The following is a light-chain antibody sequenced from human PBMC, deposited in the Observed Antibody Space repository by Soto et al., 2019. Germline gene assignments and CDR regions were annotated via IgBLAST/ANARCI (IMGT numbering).Light chain of an antibody. Sequence: DIVMTQSPDSLAVSLGERATINCKSSQSVLYSSNNENYLAWYQQKPGQPPKLLIYWASTRESGVPDRFSGRGSGTYFTLTISSLQAEEVAVYYCQKYYTTPPTFGGGTKVEIK. CDR1: QSVLYSSNNENY. CDR2: WAS. J-gene: IGKJ4*01. V-gene: IGKV4-1*01. CDR3: QKYYTTPPT.